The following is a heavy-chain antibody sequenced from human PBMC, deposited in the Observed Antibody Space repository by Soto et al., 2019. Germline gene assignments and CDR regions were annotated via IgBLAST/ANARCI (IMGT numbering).Heavy chain of an antibody. CDR1: GGSISSYY. Sequence: SETLSLTCTVSGGSISSYYWSWIRQPPGKGLEWIGYIYYSGSTNYNPSLKSRVTISVDTSKNQFSLKLSSVTAADTAVYYCARDPGGDYVSAFDIWGQGTMVTVSS. V-gene: IGHV4-59*12. D-gene: IGHD2-21*02. CDR3: ARDPGGDYVSAFDI. J-gene: IGHJ3*02. CDR2: IYYSGST.